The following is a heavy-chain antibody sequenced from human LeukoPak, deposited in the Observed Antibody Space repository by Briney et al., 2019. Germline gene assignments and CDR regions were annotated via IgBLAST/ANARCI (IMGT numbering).Heavy chain of an antibody. CDR1: GGTISSYA. V-gene: IGHV1-69*13. D-gene: IGHD2-2*01. CDR3: AGLPGYCSSTSCHEYYYYGMDV. CDR2: IIPIFGTA. J-gene: IGHJ6*02. Sequence: GASVKVSCKASGGTISSYAISWVRQAPGQGLEWMGGIIPIFGTANYAQKFQGRVTITADESTSTAYMELSSLRSEDTAVYYCAGLPGYCSSTSCHEYYYYGMDVWGQGTTVTVSS.